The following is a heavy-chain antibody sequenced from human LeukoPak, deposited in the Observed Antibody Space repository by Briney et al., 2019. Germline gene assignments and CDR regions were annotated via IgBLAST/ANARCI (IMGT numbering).Heavy chain of an antibody. Sequence: GSSVKVSCKASGGTFSGYAISWVRQAPGQGLEWMGGIIPIFGTANYAQKFQGRGTITADESTSTAYMELSSLRSEDTAVYYCARGCSSTSCYAESFDYWGQATLVTVSS. CDR1: GGTFSGYA. CDR2: IIPIFGTA. D-gene: IGHD2-2*01. J-gene: IGHJ4*02. V-gene: IGHV1-69*01. CDR3: ARGCSSTSCYAESFDY.